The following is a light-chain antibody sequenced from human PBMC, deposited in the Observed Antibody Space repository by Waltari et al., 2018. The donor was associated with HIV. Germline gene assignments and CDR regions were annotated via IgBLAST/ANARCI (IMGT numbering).Light chain of an antibody. CDR2: WAT. V-gene: IGKV4-1*01. CDR3: QQYQRVPYT. Sequence: DVVVTQSPDSLALSVGERATVNCQSSRSLLYSKNNKDYLAWYQQKPGQPPKLLSYWATTRQAGVTVRCNGSGSGTDFALTIRRLQAEEAAVYYCQQYQRVPYTFGQGTKLEI. CDR1: RSLLYSKNNKDY. J-gene: IGKJ2*01.